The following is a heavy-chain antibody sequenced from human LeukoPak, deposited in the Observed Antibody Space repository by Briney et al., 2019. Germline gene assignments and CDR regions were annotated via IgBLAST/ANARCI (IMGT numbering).Heavy chain of an antibody. D-gene: IGHD3-16*01. CDR3: AVWGTNTGEGYYFDY. CDR2: ISWDGGST. CDR1: GFTIDDYT. V-gene: IGHV3-43*01. Sequence: PGGSLRLSCAASGFTIDDYTMHWVHQAPGKGLEWVSLISWDGGSTYYADSVKGRFTISRDNSKNSLYLQMNSLRTEDTALYYCAVWGTNTGEGYYFDYWGQGTLVTVSS. J-gene: IGHJ4*02.